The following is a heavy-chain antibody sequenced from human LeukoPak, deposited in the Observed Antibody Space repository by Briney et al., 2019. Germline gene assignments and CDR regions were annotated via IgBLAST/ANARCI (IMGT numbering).Heavy chain of an antibody. J-gene: IGHJ4*02. CDR3: ARAKAGTAMAR. CDR2: INHSGST. CDR1: GGSFSGYY. D-gene: IGHD5-18*01. Sequence: SETLSLTCAVYGGSFSGYYWSWIRQPPGKGLEWIGEINHSGSTNHNPSLKSRVTISVDTSKNQFSLKLSSVTAADTAVYYCARAKAGTAMARWGQGTLVTVSS. V-gene: IGHV4-34*01.